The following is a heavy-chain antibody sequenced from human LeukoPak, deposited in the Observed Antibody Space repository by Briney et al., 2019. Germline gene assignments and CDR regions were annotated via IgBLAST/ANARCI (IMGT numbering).Heavy chain of an antibody. D-gene: IGHD4-23*01. Sequence: SETLSLTCAVSGGSISSSNWWSWVRPPPGKGLEWIGEIYHSGSTNYNPSLKSRVTISVDTSKNQFSLKLSSVSAVDTAVYYCARSRGLRWGVRTFHIWGQGTMVTVSS. V-gene: IGHV4-4*02. CDR3: ARSRGLRWGVRTFHI. J-gene: IGHJ3*02. CDR2: IYHSGST. CDR1: GGSISSSNW.